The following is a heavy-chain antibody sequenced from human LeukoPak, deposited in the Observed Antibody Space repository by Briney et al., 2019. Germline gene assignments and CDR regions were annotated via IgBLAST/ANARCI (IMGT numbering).Heavy chain of an antibody. CDR1: GYTFTSYG. CDR3: ARVTSQVVRGVYSYGPFDV. CDR2: INPYNGNT. Sequence: ASVKVSCKASGYTFTSYGISWVRQAPGHGLEWMGWINPYNGNTNYAQRLQGRVTMTTDTSTSTAYMELRSLISDDTAVYFCARVTSQVVRGVYSYGPFDVWGQGTMVTVSS. D-gene: IGHD5-18*01. J-gene: IGHJ3*01. V-gene: IGHV1-18*01.